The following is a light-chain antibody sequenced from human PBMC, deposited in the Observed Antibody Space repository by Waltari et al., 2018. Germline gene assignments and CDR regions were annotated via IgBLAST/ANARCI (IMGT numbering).Light chain of an antibody. CDR3: AAWDDNLNGVV. CDR1: SSNIGSNP. Sequence: QSVVTQPPSASGTPGQRVTISCSGGSSNIGSNPVTWYQQLPGTAPKLLIYNNDQRPSGVPDRFSGSKSGTSASLAISGLQSEDEADYYCAAWDDNLNGVVFGGGTKLSVL. V-gene: IGLV1-44*01. CDR2: NND. J-gene: IGLJ2*01.